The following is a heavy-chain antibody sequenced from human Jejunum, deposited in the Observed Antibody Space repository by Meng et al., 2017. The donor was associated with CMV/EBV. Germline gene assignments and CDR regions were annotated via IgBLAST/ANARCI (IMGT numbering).Heavy chain of an antibody. V-gene: IGHV3-74*03. D-gene: IGHD4-23*01. J-gene: IGHJ4*02. CDR1: GFTFSSYR. Sequence: SGFTFSSYRMHWIRQVPGKGLSWVSRIDQDGSGAKYADSVKGRFIISRENAKNTLYLQMNSLRVDDSAVYYCARVVVSPGGGFAYWGQGALVTVSS. CDR3: ARVVVSPGGGFAY. CDR2: IDQDGSGA.